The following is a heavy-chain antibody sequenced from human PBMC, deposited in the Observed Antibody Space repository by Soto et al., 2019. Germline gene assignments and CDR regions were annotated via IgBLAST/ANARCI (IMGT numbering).Heavy chain of an antibody. CDR1: GGTFSSYA. D-gene: IGHD1-26*01. Sequence: QVQLVQSGAEVKKPGSSVKVSCTASGGTFSSYAISWVRQAPGQGLEWMGGIIPIFGTANYAQKLQVRVTITADDPTSTAYMELSSLRAEDTAVYYCARSLCYSGSYLRDPAADSAGRAFDTCGQGTMVTVSS. CDR3: ARSLCYSGSYLRDPAADSAGRAFDT. J-gene: IGHJ3*02. CDR2: IIPIFGTA. V-gene: IGHV1-69*01.